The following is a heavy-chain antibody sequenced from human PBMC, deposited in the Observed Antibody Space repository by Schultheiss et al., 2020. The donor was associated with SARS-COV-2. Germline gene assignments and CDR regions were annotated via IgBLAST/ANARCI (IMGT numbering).Heavy chain of an antibody. Sequence: GGSLRLSCAASGFTFSSYWMHWVRQAPGKGLVWVSRINSDGSSTSYADSVKGRFTISRDNAKNSLYLQMNSLRAEDTAVYYCARFTNWYSSNYFDYWGQGTLVTVSS. V-gene: IGHV3-74*01. CDR2: INSDGSST. CDR1: GFTFSSYW. D-gene: IGHD1-7*01. J-gene: IGHJ4*02. CDR3: ARFTNWYSSNYFDY.